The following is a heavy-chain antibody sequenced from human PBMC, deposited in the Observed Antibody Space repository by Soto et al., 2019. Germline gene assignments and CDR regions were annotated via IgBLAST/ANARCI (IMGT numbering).Heavy chain of an antibody. CDR1: GFNFSTYW. J-gene: IGHJ6*02. CDR2: INSDGTIT. CDR3: ARDTFCSGGNCYGGGLDV. V-gene: IGHV3-74*01. D-gene: IGHD2-15*01. Sequence: EVRLVESGGDLVQPGGSLRLSCATSGFNFSTYWLHWVRQVPGKGVVWVSRINSDGTITDYADSVKGRFTISRDNAKKTLYLDMNSLRADDTAVYYCARDTFCSGGNCYGGGLDVWGQGTTVTVSS.